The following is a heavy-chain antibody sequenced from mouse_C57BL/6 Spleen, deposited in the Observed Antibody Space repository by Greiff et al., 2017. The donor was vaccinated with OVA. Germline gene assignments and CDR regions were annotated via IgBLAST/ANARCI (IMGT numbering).Heavy chain of an antibody. V-gene: IGHV1-82*01. J-gene: IGHJ2*01. Sequence: VQLQQSGPELVKPGASVKISCKASGYAFSSSWMNWVKQRPGKGLEWIGRIYPGDGATNYNGKFKGKSTLTADKSSSTAYMQLSSLTSEDSAVYFCARLDYYGSPVDYWGQGTTLTVSS. D-gene: IGHD1-1*01. CDR3: ARLDYYGSPVDY. CDR1: GYAFSSSW. CDR2: IYPGDGAT.